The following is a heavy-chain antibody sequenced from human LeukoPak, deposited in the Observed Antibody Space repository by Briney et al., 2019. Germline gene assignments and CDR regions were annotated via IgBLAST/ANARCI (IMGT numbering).Heavy chain of an antibody. V-gene: IGHV3-48*04. CDR3: ARDNRRDPYCGGDCYWHSTDV. Sequence: PGGSLRLSCAASGFTFSSYSMNWVRQAPGKGLEWVSYISSSSSTIYYADSVKGRFTISRDNAKNSLYLQMNSLRAEDTAVYYCARDNRRDPYCGGDCYWHSTDVWGQGTTVTVSS. CDR1: GFTFSSYS. CDR2: ISSSSSTI. D-gene: IGHD2-21*02. J-gene: IGHJ6*02.